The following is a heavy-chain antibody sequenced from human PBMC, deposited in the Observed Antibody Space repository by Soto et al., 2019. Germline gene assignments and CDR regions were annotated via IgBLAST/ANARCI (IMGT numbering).Heavy chain of an antibody. CDR3: ARVDSYYYGMDV. V-gene: IGHV4-31*02. CDR2: IYYSGST. J-gene: IGHJ6*02. CDR1: GGSISSGGYY. Sequence: SETLSLTCTVSGGSISSGGYYWSWIRQHPGKGLEWIGYIYYSGSTYYNPSLKSRVTISVDTSKNQFSLKLSSVTAADTAVYYCARVDSYYYGMDVWGQGTTVTVSS. D-gene: IGHD3-9*01.